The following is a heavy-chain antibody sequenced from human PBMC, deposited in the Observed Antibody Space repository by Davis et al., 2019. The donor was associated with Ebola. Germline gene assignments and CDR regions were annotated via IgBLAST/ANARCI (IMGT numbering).Heavy chain of an antibody. CDR3: AREHDFWSGYYYYYYYMDV. D-gene: IGHD3-3*01. CDR2: IYTSGST. Sequence: PSETLSLTCTVSGGSISSYYWSWIRQPAGKGLEWIGRIYTSGSTNYNPSLKSRVTMSVDTSKNQFSLKLSSVTAADTAVYYCAREHDFWSGYYYYYYYMDVWGKGTTVTVSS. CDR1: GGSISSYY. J-gene: IGHJ6*03. V-gene: IGHV4-4*07.